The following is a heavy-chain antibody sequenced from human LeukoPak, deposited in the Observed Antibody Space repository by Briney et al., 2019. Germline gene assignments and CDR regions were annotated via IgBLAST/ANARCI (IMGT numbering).Heavy chain of an antibody. CDR2: ISSSSSYI. CDR3: ARFALKTPPTD. Sequence: GGSLRLSCAASGFTFSSYSMNWVRQAPGKGLEWVSSISSSSSYIYYADSVKGRFTISRDNAKNSLYLQMNSLRAEDTAVYYCARFALKTPPTDWGQGTLVTVSS. V-gene: IGHV3-21*01. CDR1: GFTFSSYS. J-gene: IGHJ4*02.